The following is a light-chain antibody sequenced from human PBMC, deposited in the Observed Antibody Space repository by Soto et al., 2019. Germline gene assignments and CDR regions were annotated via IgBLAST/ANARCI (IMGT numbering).Light chain of an antibody. CDR3: QQRSNWPPYT. CDR2: DAS. V-gene: IGKV3-11*01. J-gene: IGKJ2*01. Sequence: EIVLTQSPATLSLSPGERATLSCRASQSVRSYLAWYQQKPGQAPRLLIYDASNRATGIPARFSGSVSGTDFTLTISSLEREDFAVYYCQQRSNWPPYTFGQGTKLEIK. CDR1: QSVRSY.